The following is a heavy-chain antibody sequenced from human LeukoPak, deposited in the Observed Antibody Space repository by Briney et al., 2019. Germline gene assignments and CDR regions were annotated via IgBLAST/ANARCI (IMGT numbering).Heavy chain of an antibody. CDR3: AKDRGDYTDWLDP. Sequence: PGGSLRFSCAASGFTFSSYGMHWVRQAPGKGLEWVAFIRYDGSNKYYADSVKGRFTISRDNSKNTLYLLMNSPRPEDTAVYYCAKDRGDYTDWLDPWGQGTLVTVSS. CDR1: GFTFSSYG. CDR2: IRYDGSNK. J-gene: IGHJ5*02. D-gene: IGHD4-17*01. V-gene: IGHV3-30*02.